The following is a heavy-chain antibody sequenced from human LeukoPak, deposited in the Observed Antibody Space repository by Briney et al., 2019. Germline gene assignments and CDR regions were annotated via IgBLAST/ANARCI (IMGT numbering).Heavy chain of an antibody. CDR2: ISHTDYTE. V-gene: IGHV3-48*01. J-gene: IGHJ4*02. CDR1: GFTFSSYS. D-gene: IGHD5-18*01. Sequence: GGSLRLSCAASGFTFSSYSMNWVRQAPGKGLEWVSYISHTDYTEHYADSVKGRFTISRDNAKNSLYLQMNSLRAEDTAVYYCARDPHSLDYWGQGTPVTVSS. CDR3: ARDPHSLDY.